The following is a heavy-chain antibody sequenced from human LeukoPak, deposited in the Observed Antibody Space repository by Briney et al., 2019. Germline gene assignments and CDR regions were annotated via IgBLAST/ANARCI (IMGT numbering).Heavy chain of an antibody. CDR3: ARVYDYDFWSGTHGNYYYMDV. Sequence: GASVKVSCKTSGYTFTSYGISWVRQAPGQGLEWMGWISGYNGNTNHAQKFQGRVTMTTDTSTSTVYMELRSLRSDDTAVYYCARVYDYDFWSGTHGNYYYMDVWGKGTTVTVSS. D-gene: IGHD3-3*01. CDR1: GYTFTSYG. J-gene: IGHJ6*03. CDR2: ISGYNGNT. V-gene: IGHV1-18*01.